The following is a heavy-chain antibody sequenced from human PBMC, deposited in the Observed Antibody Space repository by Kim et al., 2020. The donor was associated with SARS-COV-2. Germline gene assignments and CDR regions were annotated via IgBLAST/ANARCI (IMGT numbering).Heavy chain of an antibody. CDR1: GGSISSGGYY. Sequence: SETLSLTCTVSGGSISSGGYYWSWIRQHPGKGLEWIGYIYYSGSTYYNPSLKSRVTISVDTSKNQFSLKLSSVTAADTAVYYCARGSHSGYDYWGQGTLVTVSS. CDR3: ARGSHSGYDY. V-gene: IGHV4-31*03. CDR2: IYYSGST. J-gene: IGHJ4*02. D-gene: IGHD5-12*01.